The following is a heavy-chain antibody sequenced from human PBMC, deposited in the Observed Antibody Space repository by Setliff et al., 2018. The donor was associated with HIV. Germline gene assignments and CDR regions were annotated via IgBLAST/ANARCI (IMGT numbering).Heavy chain of an antibody. Sequence: ASETLSLTCTVSGDSVNSGSYFWAWIRQPPGKGLEYIGTLYYNGRTQYNASLKSRVTISVDTSKNQFSLKLNSVTAADTAVYYCGRHHDSDRSGDPDWFDPWGQGIPVTVSS. D-gene: IGHD3-22*01. J-gene: IGHJ5*02. CDR1: GDSVNSGSYF. CDR2: LYYNGRT. CDR3: GRHHDSDRSGDPDWFDP. V-gene: IGHV4-39*01.